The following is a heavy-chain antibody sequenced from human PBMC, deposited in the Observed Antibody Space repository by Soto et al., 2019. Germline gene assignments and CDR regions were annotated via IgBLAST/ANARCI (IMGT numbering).Heavy chain of an antibody. J-gene: IGHJ6*03. D-gene: IGHD5-12*01. CDR2: INPNGGGT. CDR3: ARESGGATATLDYYYFYMDV. V-gene: IGHV1-2*02. CDR1: GYTFSDYY. Sequence: QVQLVQSGAEVKKPGASVTVSCKASGYTFSDYYLHWVRQAPGQGPEWMGWINPNGGGTKYGQKFRGRVTMTRDTSVRTAFMELNSLKSDATAVYYCARESGGATATLDYYYFYMDVWGKGTTVTVSS.